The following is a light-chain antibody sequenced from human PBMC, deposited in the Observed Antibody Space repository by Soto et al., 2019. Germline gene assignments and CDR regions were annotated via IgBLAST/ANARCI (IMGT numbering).Light chain of an antibody. CDR2: GAS. CDR1: QSVSSSY. J-gene: IGKJ4*01. CDR3: QQYGRSPS. Sequence: EIVLTQSPGTLSLSPGERATLSCRASQSVSSSYLAWYQQKPGQAPRLLIYGASSRATGIPDRFSGSGSGTDFTLTSSRLEPEDFAVYYCQQYGRSPSFGGGTKVEIK. V-gene: IGKV3-20*01.